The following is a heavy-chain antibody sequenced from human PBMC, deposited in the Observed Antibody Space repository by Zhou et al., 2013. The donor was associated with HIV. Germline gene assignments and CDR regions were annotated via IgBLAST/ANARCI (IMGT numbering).Heavy chain of an antibody. CDR3: ARGLVVVVAYDAFDI. D-gene: IGHD2-15*01. Sequence: QVQLVQSGAEVKKPGASVKVSCKASGYTFTGYYMHWVRQAPGQGLEWMGWINPNSGGTNYAQKFQDRVTLTRDSSISTLYMDLTRLRSDDTAVYYCARGLVVVVAYDAFDIWGQGTMVTVSS. J-gene: IGHJ3*02. CDR2: INPNSGGT. CDR1: GYTFTGYY. V-gene: IGHV1-2*02.